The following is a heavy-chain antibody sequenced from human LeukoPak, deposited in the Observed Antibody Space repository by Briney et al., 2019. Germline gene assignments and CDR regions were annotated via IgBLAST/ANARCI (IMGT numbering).Heavy chain of an antibody. CDR3: ARVWGVTDFYDSRGAFDI. CDR1: GGSISSGSYY. D-gene: IGHD3-22*01. J-gene: IGHJ3*02. Sequence: SETLSLTCTVSGGSISSGSYYWSWIRQPAGKGLEWIGRIYTSGSTNYNPSLKSRVTISVDTSKNQFSLKLSSVTAADTAVYYCARVWGVTDFYDSRGAFDIWGQGTMVTVSS. CDR2: IYTSGST. V-gene: IGHV4-61*02.